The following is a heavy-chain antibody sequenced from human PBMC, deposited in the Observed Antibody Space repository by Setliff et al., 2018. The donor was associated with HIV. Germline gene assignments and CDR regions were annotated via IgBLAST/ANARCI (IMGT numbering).Heavy chain of an antibody. Sequence: GGSLRLSCVVSGFTFSDLYMNWVRQAPGKGLEWIGRTKNKAKSYTTEYAASVKGRFTISRDDSKNSVYLQMSGLKTEDTAVYYCAREGDSSGPDFDYWGRGTLVTVSS. CDR2: TKNKAKSYTT. CDR1: GFTFSDLY. CDR3: AREGDSSGPDFDY. V-gene: IGHV3-72*01. D-gene: IGHD3-22*01. J-gene: IGHJ4*02.